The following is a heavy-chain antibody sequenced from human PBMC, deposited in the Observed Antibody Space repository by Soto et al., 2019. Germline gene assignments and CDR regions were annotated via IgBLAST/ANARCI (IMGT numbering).Heavy chain of an antibody. CDR1: GGSFSGYY. V-gene: IGHV4-34*01. CDR3: AAPSGSSPYYYYYYGMDV. D-gene: IGHD3-3*01. Sequence: ETLSLTCAVYGGSFSGYYWSWIRQPPGKGLEWIGEINHSGSTNYNPSLKSRVTISVDTSKNHFSLKLSSVTAADTALYYCAAPSGSSPYYYYYYGMDVWGQGTTVTVSS. J-gene: IGHJ6*02. CDR2: INHSGST.